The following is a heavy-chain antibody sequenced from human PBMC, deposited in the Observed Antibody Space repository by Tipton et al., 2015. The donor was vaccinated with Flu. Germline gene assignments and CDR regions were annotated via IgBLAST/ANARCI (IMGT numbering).Heavy chain of an antibody. D-gene: IGHD5-12*01. CDR2: FYPSGNR. J-gene: IGHJ3*02. CDR3: ARDLRGYSGYTGGDAFDI. Sequence: TLSLTCTVSGDSTSIYYWNWIRQPAGKGLEWIGRFYPSGNRDYNPSLKNRVTMSLDTSKNQFSLRLSSATAADTAIYYCARDLRGYSGYTGGDAFDIWGQGTMVTVSS. CDR1: GDSTSIYY. V-gene: IGHV4-4*07.